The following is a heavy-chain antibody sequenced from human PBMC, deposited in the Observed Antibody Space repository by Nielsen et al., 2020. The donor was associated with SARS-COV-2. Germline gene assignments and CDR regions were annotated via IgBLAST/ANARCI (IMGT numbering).Heavy chain of an antibody. CDR2: VSHSGST. D-gene: IGHD2-2*02. J-gene: IGHJ6*03. V-gene: IGHV4-4*02. CDR3: ARGDLVVVPSPLLGLGPIFYSFYLDV. CDR1: GDSVSSNDW. Sequence: SETLSLTCAVSGDSVSSNDWWTWVRQSPGKGLECIGEVSHSGSTNYNPSLKSRVTLSMDKSKNQFSLRLTSVSAADTADYFCARGDLVVVPSPLLGLGPIFYSFYLDVWGKGTTVIVSS.